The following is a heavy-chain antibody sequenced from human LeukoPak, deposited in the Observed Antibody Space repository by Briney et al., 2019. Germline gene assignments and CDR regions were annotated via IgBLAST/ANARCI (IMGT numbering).Heavy chain of an antibody. V-gene: IGHV1-8*03. CDR3: ARVDGSGSYGPLGFDP. CDR1: GYTFTSYD. CDR2: MNPNSGNT. J-gene: IGHJ5*02. Sequence: ASVKVSCKASGYTFTSYDINWVRQATGQGLEWMGWMNPNSGNTGYAQKFQGRVTIAWNTSISTAFMDLSSLRSEDTAVYYCARVDGSGSYGPLGFDPWGQGTLVTVSS. D-gene: IGHD3-10*01.